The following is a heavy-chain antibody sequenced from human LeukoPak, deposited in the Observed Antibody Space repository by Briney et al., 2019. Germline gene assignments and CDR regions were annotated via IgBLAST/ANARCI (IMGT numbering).Heavy chain of an antibody. J-gene: IGHJ4*02. CDR2: IYHSGST. V-gene: IGHV4-38-2*02. CDR1: GYSISSGYY. D-gene: IGHD1-26*01. Sequence: SETLSLTCTVSGYSISSGYYWGWIRQPPGKGLEWIGSIYHSGSTYYNPSLKSRVTISVDKSKNQFSLKLSSVTAADTAVYYCARDKWELFYFDYWGQGTLVTVSS. CDR3: ARDKWELFYFDY.